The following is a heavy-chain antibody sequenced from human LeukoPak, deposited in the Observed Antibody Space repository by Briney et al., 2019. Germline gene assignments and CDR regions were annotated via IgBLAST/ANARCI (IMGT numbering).Heavy chain of an antibody. Sequence: ASVTVSCKASGYTSTSYAMHWVRQAPGQRLEWMGWINAGNGNTKYSQKFQGRVTITRDTSASTAYMELSSLRSEDTAVYYCARHDYSISVTWFDPWGQGTLVTVSS. CDR2: INAGNGNT. D-gene: IGHD4-11*01. CDR3: ARHDYSISVTWFDP. J-gene: IGHJ5*02. V-gene: IGHV1-3*01. CDR1: GYTSTSYA.